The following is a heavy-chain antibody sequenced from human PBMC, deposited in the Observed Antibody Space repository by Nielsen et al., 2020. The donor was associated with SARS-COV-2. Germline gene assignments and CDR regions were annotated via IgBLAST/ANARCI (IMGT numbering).Heavy chain of an antibody. V-gene: IGHV3-21*01. CDR3: TRGFYSQSDC. CDR2: ISGDSNYI. CDR1: GFTFSDYS. Sequence: GESLKISCTGSGFTFSDYSMTWVRQAPGKGLEWVESISGDSNYIFYSELVKGRFTMSRDNGKNSLYLQMNTLRSEDTALYYCTRGFYSQSDCWGQGTLVTVSS. J-gene: IGHJ4*02. D-gene: IGHD2-15*01.